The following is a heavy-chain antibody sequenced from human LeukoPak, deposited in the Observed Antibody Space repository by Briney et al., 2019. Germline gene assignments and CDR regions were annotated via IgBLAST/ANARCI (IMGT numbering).Heavy chain of an antibody. D-gene: IGHD3-22*01. CDR1: GFTFSSYW. V-gene: IGHV3-7*03. CDR2: IKQDGSEE. Sequence: PGGSLRLSCAASGFTFSSYWMGWVPQAPGKGLVWVANIKQDGSEEYYVDSVKGRFTISRDNATNSLSLQMNSLRAEDTALYYCAKDRYNDSSGYSVFDYWGQGTLVTVSS. CDR3: AKDRYNDSSGYSVFDY. J-gene: IGHJ4*02.